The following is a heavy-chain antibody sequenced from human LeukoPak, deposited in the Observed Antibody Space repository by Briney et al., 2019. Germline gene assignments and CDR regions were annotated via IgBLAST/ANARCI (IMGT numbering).Heavy chain of an antibody. CDR1: GFTFDDYA. CDR3: AKDLSYDFWSGYHPFDY. V-gene: IGHV3-9*01. CDR2: ISWNSGSI. J-gene: IGHJ4*02. Sequence: PGRSLRLSCAASGFTFDDYAMHWVRQAPGKGLEWVSGISWNSGSIGYADSVKGRFTISRDNAKNSLYLQMNSLRAEDTALCYCAKDLSYDFWSGYHPFDYWGQGTLVTVSS. D-gene: IGHD3-3*01.